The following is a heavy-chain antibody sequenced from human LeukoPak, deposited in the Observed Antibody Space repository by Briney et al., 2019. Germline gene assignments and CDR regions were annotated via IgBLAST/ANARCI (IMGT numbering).Heavy chain of an antibody. V-gene: IGHV4-38-2*02. J-gene: IGHJ3*01. CDR1: GYSMSSGYY. CDR3: ARFGYNWNLCFDF. D-gene: IGHD1-7*01. Sequence: KSSETLSLTCTVSGYSMSSGYYWGWIRQPPGKGLQWIGSIFHSGNSYYNPSLKSRVTISVDTSKNQFSLKVNSVTAADTAVYYCARFGYNWNLCFDFWGQGTTVTVSS. CDR2: IFHSGNS.